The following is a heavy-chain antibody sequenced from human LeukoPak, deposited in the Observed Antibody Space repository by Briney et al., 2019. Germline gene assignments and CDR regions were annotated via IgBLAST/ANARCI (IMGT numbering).Heavy chain of an antibody. D-gene: IGHD1-26*01. V-gene: IGHV4-38-2*01. CDR2: IYHSGSA. CDR3: ARHVSGSYANWFDP. CDR1: GYSISSGYY. J-gene: IGHJ5*02. Sequence: PSETLSLTCAVSGYSISSGYYWGWTRQPPGKGLEWIGSIYHSGSAYYNPSLKSRVTISVDTSKNQFSLKLSSVTAADTAVYYCARHVSGSYANWFDPWGQGTLVTVSS.